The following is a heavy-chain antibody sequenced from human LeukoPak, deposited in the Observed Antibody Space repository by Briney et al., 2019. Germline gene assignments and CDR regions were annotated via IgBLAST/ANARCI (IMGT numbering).Heavy chain of an antibody. V-gene: IGHV3-30*02. CDR1: GFTFSSYG. D-gene: IGHD3-22*01. Sequence: GGSLRLSCAASGFTFSSYGMHWFRQAPGKGLEWVAFIRYDGSNKYYADSVKGRFTISRDNSKNTLYLQMNSLRAEDTALYYCAKDHYDSSGYALDYWGQGTLVTVSS. CDR2: IRYDGSNK. CDR3: AKDHYDSSGYALDY. J-gene: IGHJ4*02.